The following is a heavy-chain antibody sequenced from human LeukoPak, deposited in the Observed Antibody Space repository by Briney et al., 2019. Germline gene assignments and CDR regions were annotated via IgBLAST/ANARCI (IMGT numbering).Heavy chain of an antibody. V-gene: IGHV4-31*03. J-gene: IGHJ4*02. CDR3: GKVGGNSNS. Sequence: SETLSLTCTVSGGSITSDIFYWNWIRQHPGKGLEWIGSIHNSRGTSYNPSLESRLTISVDTSGNKFFLKMSYVTAADTAMYYCGKVGGNSNSWGQGTLVTVST. CDR1: GGSITSDIFY. CDR2: IHNSRGT. D-gene: IGHD4-23*01.